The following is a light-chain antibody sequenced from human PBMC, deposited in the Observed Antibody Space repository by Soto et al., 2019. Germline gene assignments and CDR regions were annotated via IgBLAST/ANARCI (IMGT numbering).Light chain of an antibody. CDR2: SAS. Sequence: DIQMTQSPSSLSASVGDRVTITCRASRGIRDALGWYHQKSGKVPKRLIYSASSLQNGVPSRFSGRGYGTEFTLTISSLQPEDCATYFCLQHSDYPFTFGQGTRLEI. V-gene: IGKV1-17*01. CDR1: RGIRDA. J-gene: IGKJ2*01. CDR3: LQHSDYPFT.